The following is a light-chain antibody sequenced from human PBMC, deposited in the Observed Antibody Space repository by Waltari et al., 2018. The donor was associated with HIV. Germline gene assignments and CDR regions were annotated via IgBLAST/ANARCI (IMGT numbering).Light chain of an antibody. Sequence: QLVLTQSPSASASLGASVKLTCTLTSGHSRYAIPWHQQQPEKGPRYLMKLNSDGSHSKGDGIPDRFSGSSSGAERYLTISSLQSEDEADYYCQTWGTGIVVFGGGTKLTVL. CDR2: LNSDGSH. V-gene: IGLV4-69*01. CDR1: SGHSRYA. J-gene: IGLJ2*01. CDR3: QTWGTGIVV.